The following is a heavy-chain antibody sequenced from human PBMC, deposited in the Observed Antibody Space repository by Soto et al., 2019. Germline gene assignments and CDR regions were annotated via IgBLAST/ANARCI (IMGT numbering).Heavy chain of an antibody. V-gene: IGHV3-30-3*01. CDR1: GFTFSSYA. CDR2: ISYDGSNK. D-gene: IGHD5-12*01. Sequence: GSLRLSCAASGFTFSSYAMHWVRQAPGKGLEWVAVISYDGSNKYYADSVKGRFTISRDNSKNTLYLQMNSLRAEDTAVYYCARDGYRWGSRYYFDYWGQGTLVTVSS. J-gene: IGHJ4*02. CDR3: ARDGYRWGSRYYFDY.